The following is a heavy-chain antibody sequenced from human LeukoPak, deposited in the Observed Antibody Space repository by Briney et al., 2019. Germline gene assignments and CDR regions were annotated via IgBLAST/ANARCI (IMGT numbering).Heavy chain of an antibody. J-gene: IGHJ4*02. Sequence: ASVKVSCKASGYTFTSSSINWVRQAPGQGLEWLGWINPYNGNTDYSQKIQGRVTMTRDTSTSTAYMELRSLRSDDTAFYYCVRDTGYGSGWHPGYYWGQGTLVTVSA. D-gene: IGHD6-19*01. V-gene: IGHV1-18*01. CDR1: GYTFTSSS. CDR2: INPYNGNT. CDR3: VRDTGYGSGWHPGYY.